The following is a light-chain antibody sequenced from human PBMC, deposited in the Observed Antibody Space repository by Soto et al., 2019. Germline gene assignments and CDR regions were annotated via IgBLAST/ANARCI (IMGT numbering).Light chain of an antibody. Sequence: EIVLTQSPGTLSLSPGERATLSCRASQSVSSSSVAWYRQRPGQAPRLLIYAASNRATGIPARFSGSGSGTDFTLTISSLEPEDFAVYYCQQRSNWPPSFGQGTKVDIK. CDR1: QSVSSS. CDR3: QQRSNWPPS. J-gene: IGKJ1*01. V-gene: IGKV3-11*01. CDR2: AAS.